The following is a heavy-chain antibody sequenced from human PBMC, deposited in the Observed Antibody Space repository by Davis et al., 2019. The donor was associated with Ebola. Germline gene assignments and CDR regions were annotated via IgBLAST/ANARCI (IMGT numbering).Heavy chain of an antibody. V-gene: IGHV4-59*01. CDR3: ARGRGRFGELIKNWFDP. CDR1: GGSISSYY. J-gene: IGHJ5*02. Sequence: SETLSLTCTVSGGSISSYYWSWIRQPPGKGLEWIGYIYYSGSTNYNPSLKSRVTISVDTSKNQFSLKLSSVTAADTAVYYCARGRGRFGELIKNWFDPWGQ. D-gene: IGHD3-10*01. CDR2: IYYSGST.